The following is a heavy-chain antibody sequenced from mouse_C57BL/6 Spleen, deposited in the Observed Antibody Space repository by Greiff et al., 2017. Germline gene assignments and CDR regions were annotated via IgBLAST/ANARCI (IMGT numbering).Heavy chain of an antibody. CDR1: GYTFTSYW. J-gene: IGHJ3*01. CDR3: ARGIDYDYDAGAY. CDR2: INPSNGGT. V-gene: IGHV1-53*01. D-gene: IGHD2-4*01. Sequence: QVQLQQPGTELVKPGASVKLSCKASGYTFTSYWMHWVKQRPGQGLEWIGNINPSNGGTNYNEKFKSKATLTVDNSSSTADVQLSSLTSEDSAVYYCARGIDYDYDAGAYWGQGTLVTVSA.